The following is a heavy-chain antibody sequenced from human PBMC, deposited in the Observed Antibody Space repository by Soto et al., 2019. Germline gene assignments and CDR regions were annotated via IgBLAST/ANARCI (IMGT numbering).Heavy chain of an antibody. V-gene: IGHV3-23*01. Sequence: EVQLLESGGGLVQPGGSLRLSCAASGFTFSSYAMSWVRQAPGKGLEWVSAISGGGDSTYYADAVKGRFTISRDNSKNTLYLQMNSLRAEDTAVYYCAKGREYYDSSGSVDYWGQGTLVTVSS. CDR1: GFTFSSYA. CDR3: AKGREYYDSSGSVDY. D-gene: IGHD3-22*01. J-gene: IGHJ4*02. CDR2: ISGGGDST.